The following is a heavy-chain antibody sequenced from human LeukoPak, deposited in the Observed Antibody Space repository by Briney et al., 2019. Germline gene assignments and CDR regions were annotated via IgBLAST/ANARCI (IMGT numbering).Heavy chain of an antibody. Sequence: GGSLRLSCAASGFTFNNYAMNWVRQAPGKGLEWVSSISGSGRSTYCADSAKGRFTISRDNSKNTLYLQMNSLRAEDTAVYYCAKPARTNAFDIWGQGTMVTVSS. J-gene: IGHJ3*02. D-gene: IGHD1-14*01. CDR3: AKPARTNAFDI. CDR1: GFTFNNYA. V-gene: IGHV3-23*01. CDR2: ISGSGRST.